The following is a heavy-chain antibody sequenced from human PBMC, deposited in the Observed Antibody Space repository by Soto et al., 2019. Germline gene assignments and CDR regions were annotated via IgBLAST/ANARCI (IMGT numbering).Heavy chain of an antibody. CDR1: GFTFSSYA. D-gene: IGHD4-17*01. Sequence: PGGSLRLSCAASGFTFSSYAMHWVRQAPGKGLEYVSAISSNGGSTYYANSVKGRFTISRDNSKNTLYLQMGSLRAEDMAVYYCASSGHYGDYYWGQGTLVTVSS. V-gene: IGHV3-64*01. CDR3: ASSGHYGDYY. CDR2: ISSNGGST. J-gene: IGHJ4*02.